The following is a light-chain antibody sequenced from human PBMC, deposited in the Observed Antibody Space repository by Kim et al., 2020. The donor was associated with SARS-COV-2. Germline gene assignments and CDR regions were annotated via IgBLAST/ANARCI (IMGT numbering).Light chain of an antibody. CDR3: SSYTSSTTLS. Sequence: ICCTGTSSDIRAYNYVSWYQSLPGKAPKRIIYDVTKRPSGVSDRFSGSKSGDTASVTISGLQAEDEADYHCSSYTSSTTLSFGTGTKVTVL. J-gene: IGLJ1*01. V-gene: IGLV2-14*03. CDR1: SSDIRAYNY. CDR2: DVT.